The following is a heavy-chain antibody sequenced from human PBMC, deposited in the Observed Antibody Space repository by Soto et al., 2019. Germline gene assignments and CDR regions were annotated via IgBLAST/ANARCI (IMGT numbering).Heavy chain of an antibody. J-gene: IGHJ6*02. CDR3: ARDRRIAARPARYYYYGMDV. D-gene: IGHD6-6*01. V-gene: IGHV4-31*03. Sequence: QVQLQESGPGLVKPSQTLSLTCTVSGCSISSGGYYWSWIRQHPGKGLEWIGYIYYSGSTYYNPSLKSRVTISVDTSTNQFSLMLSSVTAADTAVYYCARDRRIAARPARYYYYGMDVWGQGTTVTASS. CDR2: IYYSGST. CDR1: GCSISSGGYY.